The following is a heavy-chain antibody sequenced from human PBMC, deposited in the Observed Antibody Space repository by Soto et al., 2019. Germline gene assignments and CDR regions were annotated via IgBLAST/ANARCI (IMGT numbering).Heavy chain of an antibody. V-gene: IGHV4-34*01. Sequence: PSETLSLTCAVYGGSFSGYYWSWIRQPPGKGLEWIGEINHIGSTNYNPSLKSRVTISVDTSKNQFSLKLSSVTAADTAVYYCARASSGYYRSSDYWGQGTLVTVSS. D-gene: IGHD3-22*01. J-gene: IGHJ4*02. CDR3: ARASSGYYRSSDY. CDR2: INHIGST. CDR1: GGSFSGYY.